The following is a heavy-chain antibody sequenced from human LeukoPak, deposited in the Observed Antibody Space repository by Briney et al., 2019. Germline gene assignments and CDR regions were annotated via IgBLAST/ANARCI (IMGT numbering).Heavy chain of an antibody. D-gene: IGHD3-22*01. CDR2: INPNSGGT. CDR1: GYTFTGYY. J-gene: IGHJ3*01. CDR3: ARPYYYDRGVSFGAFDL. V-gene: IGHV1-2*02. Sequence: ASVKVSCKASGYTFTGYYMRWVRQAPGQGLEWMGWINPNSGGTNYAQKFQGRVTMTRDTSISTAYMELSRLRSDDTAVYYCARPYYYDRGVSFGAFDLWGQGTMVTVSS.